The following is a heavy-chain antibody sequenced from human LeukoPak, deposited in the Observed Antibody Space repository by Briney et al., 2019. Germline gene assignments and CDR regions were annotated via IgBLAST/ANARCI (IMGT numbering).Heavy chain of an antibody. D-gene: IGHD1-26*01. CDR1: GGSISSYY. CDR2: IYYSGST. CDR3: ARLGGEGATHPPFDY. V-gene: IGHV4-59*01. Sequence: SETLSLTCTVSGGSISSYYWSWIRQPPGKGLEWIVYIYYSGSTNYNPSLKSRVTISVDTSKNQFSLKLSSVTAADTAVYYCARLGGEGATHPPFDYWGQGTLVTVSS. J-gene: IGHJ4*02.